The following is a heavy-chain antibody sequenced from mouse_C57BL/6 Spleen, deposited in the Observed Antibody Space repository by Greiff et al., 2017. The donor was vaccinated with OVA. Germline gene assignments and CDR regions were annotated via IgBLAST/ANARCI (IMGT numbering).Heavy chain of an antibody. V-gene: IGHV10-1*01. CDR2: IRSKSNNYAT. J-gene: IGHJ4*01. CDR1: GFRFNTYA. Sequence: GGGLVQPKGSLTLSCAASGFRFNTYAMNWVRQAPGKGLEWVARIRSKSNNYATYYADSVKDRFTISRDDSESMLYLQMNNLKTEDTAMYYCVRGDGNAMDYWGQGTSVTVSS. CDR3: VRGDGNAMDY.